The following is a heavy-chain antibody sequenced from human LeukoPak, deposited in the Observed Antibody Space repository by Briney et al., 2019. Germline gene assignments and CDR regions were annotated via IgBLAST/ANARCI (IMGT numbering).Heavy chain of an antibody. V-gene: IGHV3-23*01. D-gene: IGHD3-16*01. Sequence: PGGSLRLSCAASGFTFIYYAMSWVRQAPGKGLEWVSTISGSGGNTYYADSVKGRFTISRDNSKNTLYLQMNSLRAEDTAVYYCAKERDRDFVGEAFDIWGQGTMVTVSS. J-gene: IGHJ3*02. CDR1: GFTFIYYA. CDR3: AKERDRDFVGEAFDI. CDR2: ISGSGGNT.